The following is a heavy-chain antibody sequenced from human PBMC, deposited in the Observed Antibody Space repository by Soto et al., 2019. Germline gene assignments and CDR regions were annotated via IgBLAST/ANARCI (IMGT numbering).Heavy chain of an antibody. Sequence: EVQLLESGGGLVQPGGSLRLPCAASGFTFSSYAMSWVRQAPGKGLEWVSAISGSGGSTYYADSVKGRFTISRDNSKNTLYLQMNSLRAEDTAVYYCAKVGQWLPGIDYWGQGTLVTVSS. J-gene: IGHJ4*02. D-gene: IGHD6-19*01. V-gene: IGHV3-23*01. CDR3: AKVGQWLPGIDY. CDR2: ISGSGGST. CDR1: GFTFSSYA.